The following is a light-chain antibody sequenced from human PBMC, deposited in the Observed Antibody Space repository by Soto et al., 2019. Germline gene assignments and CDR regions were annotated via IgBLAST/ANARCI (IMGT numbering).Light chain of an antibody. Sequence: EIVMTQSPATLSVSPGERATLSCRASQSVSSNLAWYQQKPGQAPRLLIYGASTRATGIPARFSGSGSGKEFTLTITSRQSEDFAFYYCQQYNTWPSQTFAQGTKVETK. V-gene: IGKV3-15*01. CDR2: GAS. J-gene: IGKJ1*01. CDR3: QQYNTWPSQT. CDR1: QSVSSN.